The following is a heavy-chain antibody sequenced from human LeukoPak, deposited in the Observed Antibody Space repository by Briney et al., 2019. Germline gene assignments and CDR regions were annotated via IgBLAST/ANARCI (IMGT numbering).Heavy chain of an antibody. Sequence: PSETLSLTCAVYGGSFSGYYWSWIRQPPGKGLEWIGEINHSGSTNYNPSLKSRVTISVDTSKNQFSLKLSSVTAADTAVYYCARTLASSSWYGYWGQGTLVTVSS. CDR3: ARTLASSSWYGY. V-gene: IGHV4-34*01. CDR2: INHSGST. J-gene: IGHJ4*02. D-gene: IGHD6-13*01. CDR1: GGSFSGYY.